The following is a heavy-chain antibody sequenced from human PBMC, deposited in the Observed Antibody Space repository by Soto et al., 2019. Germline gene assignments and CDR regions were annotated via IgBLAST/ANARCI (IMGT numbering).Heavy chain of an antibody. D-gene: IGHD2-15*01. Sequence: PSETLSLTCTVSGGSISSGGYYWSWIRQHPGKGLEWIGYIYYSGSTYYNPSLKSRVTISVGTSKNQFSLKLSSVTAADTAVYYCARDPPDIGYCSGGSCGDGMDVWGQGTTVIVSS. V-gene: IGHV4-31*03. J-gene: IGHJ6*02. CDR3: ARDPPDIGYCSGGSCGDGMDV. CDR2: IYYSGST. CDR1: GGSISSGGYY.